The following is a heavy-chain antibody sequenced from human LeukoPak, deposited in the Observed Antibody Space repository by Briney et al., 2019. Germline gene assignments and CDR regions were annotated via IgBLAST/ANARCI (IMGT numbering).Heavy chain of an antibody. Sequence: PSETLSLTCAVYGGSFRGYYWSWIRHPPGKGLEWIGEINHSGSTNYNPSLKSRVTISVDTSKNQFSLKLSSVTAADTAVYYCARAAAALPGVWGQGTLVTVSS. D-gene: IGHD6-13*01. CDR2: INHSGST. CDR1: GGSFRGYY. V-gene: IGHV4-34*01. J-gene: IGHJ4*02. CDR3: ARAAAALPGV.